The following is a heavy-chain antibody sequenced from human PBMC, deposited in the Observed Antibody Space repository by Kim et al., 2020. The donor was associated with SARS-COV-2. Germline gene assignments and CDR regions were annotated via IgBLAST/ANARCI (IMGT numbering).Heavy chain of an antibody. Sequence: ASVKVSCKASGYTFTSYDINWVRQATGQGLEWMGWMNPNSGNTGYAQKFQGRVTMTRNTSISTAYMELSSLRSEDTAVYYCARKTNVKEWFSPPYYYYGMDGWGPGITVTVS. J-gene: IGHJ6*02. CDR3: ARKTNVKEWFSPPYYYYGMDG. V-gene: IGHV1-8*01. CDR2: MNPNSGNT. CDR1: GYTFTSYD. D-gene: IGHD3-3*01.